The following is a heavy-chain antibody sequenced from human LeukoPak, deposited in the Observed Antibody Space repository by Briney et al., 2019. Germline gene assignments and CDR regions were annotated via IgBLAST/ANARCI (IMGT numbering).Heavy chain of an antibody. Sequence: PGGSLRLSCAASGFTFSSYSMNWVRQAPGKGLEWVSYISSSSRSIYYADSVKGRFTISRDNAKNSLYLQMNSLRAEDTAVYYCARNPPLYFNWGQGTLVTVSS. CDR2: ISSSSRSI. CDR3: ARNPPLYFN. J-gene: IGHJ4*02. V-gene: IGHV3-21*05. CDR1: GFTFSSYS. D-gene: IGHD2/OR15-2a*01.